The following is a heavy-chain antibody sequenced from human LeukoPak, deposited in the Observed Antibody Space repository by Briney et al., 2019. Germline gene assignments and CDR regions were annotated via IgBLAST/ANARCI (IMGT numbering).Heavy chain of an antibody. D-gene: IGHD3-16*01. CDR1: GFTFSSYG. CDR2: ISGSGGST. J-gene: IGHJ4*02. CDR3: AKDRLGGPYFFHY. V-gene: IGHV3-23*01. Sequence: GGSLRLSCAASGFTFSSYGMSWVRRAPGKGLEWVSVISGSGGSTYYADSVKGRFTISRDNSKNTLYLQINSLRAEDTAVYFCAKDRLGGPYFFHYWGQGTLVTVSS.